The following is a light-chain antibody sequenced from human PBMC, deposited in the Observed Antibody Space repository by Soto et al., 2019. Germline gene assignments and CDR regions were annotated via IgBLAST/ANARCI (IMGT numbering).Light chain of an antibody. CDR2: GVN. CDR1: SSDVGSYNY. CDR3: TSYAGSNNPVV. J-gene: IGLJ3*02. Sequence: QSALTQPPSASGSPGQSVTISCTGTSSDVGSYNYVSWYQQHPDKAPKLIIYGVNERPSGVPDRFSGSKSGNPASLTVTGLQAEDEADYYCTSYAGSNNPVVFGGGTKLTVL. V-gene: IGLV2-8*01.